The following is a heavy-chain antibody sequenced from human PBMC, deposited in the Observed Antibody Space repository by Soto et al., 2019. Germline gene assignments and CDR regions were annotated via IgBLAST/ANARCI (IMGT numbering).Heavy chain of an antibody. D-gene: IGHD6-13*01. CDR2: IYPGDHET. CDR1: RSTFSNFL. J-gene: IGHJ4*02. Sequence: PGESLNISCQCSRSTFSNFLIGWVLQLPGQGLEWMGIIYPGDHETRYSPSFLGKVTISAETSINIAYLQWSSLEASDSAFYFCARSPRSSPYFDFWGQGALVTVSS. CDR3: ARSPRSSPYFDF. V-gene: IGHV5-51*01.